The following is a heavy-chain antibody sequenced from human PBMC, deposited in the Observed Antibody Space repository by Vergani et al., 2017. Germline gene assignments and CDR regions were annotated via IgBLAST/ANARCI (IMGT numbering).Heavy chain of an antibody. J-gene: IGHJ5*02. D-gene: IGHD6-13*01. CDR3: ARAGSPSAGYSSSWPSDWFDP. V-gene: IGHV1-69*12. CDR2: IIPIFGTA. Sequence: QVQLVQSGAEVKKPGSSVKVSCKASGGTFSSYAISWVRQAPGPGLEWMGGIIPIFGTANYAQKFQGRVTITADESTRTAYMELSSLRSEDTAVYYCARAGSPSAGYSSSWPSDWFDPWGQGTLVTVSS. CDR1: GGTFSSYA.